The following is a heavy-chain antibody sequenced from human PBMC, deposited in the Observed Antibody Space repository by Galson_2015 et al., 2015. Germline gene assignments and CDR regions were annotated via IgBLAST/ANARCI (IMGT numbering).Heavy chain of an antibody. D-gene: IGHD3-3*01. CDR3: AKDFVLGWSGLSWFDP. V-gene: IGHV3-33*06. CDR1: GFTFSSYG. CDR2: IWYDGSNK. J-gene: IGHJ5*02. Sequence: SLRLSCAASGFTFSSYGMHWVRQAPGKGLEWVAVIWYDGSNKYYADSVKGRFTISRDNSKNTLYLQMNSLRAEDTAVYYCAKDFVLGWSGLSWFDPWGQGALVTVSS.